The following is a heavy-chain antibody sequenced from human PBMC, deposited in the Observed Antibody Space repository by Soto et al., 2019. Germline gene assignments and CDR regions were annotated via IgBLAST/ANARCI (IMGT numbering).Heavy chain of an antibody. CDR3: APTGGSADY. CDR2: ISSSGAGT. J-gene: IGHJ4*02. CDR1: GFTFSRYA. D-gene: IGHD7-27*01. Sequence: EVQLLESGGGLVQPGGSLRLSCAVSGFTFSRYAMSWVRQAPGKGLEWVSAISSSGAGTSYADSVKGRFTISRDNSKNTLFLQMNSLRAEDTAVYYCAPTGGSADYWGQGTLVTVSS. V-gene: IGHV3-23*01.